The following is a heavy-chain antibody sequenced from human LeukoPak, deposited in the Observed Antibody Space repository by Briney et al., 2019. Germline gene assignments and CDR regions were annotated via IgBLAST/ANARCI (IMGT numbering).Heavy chain of an antibody. CDR1: GFTFNSYA. Sequence: GGSLRLSCAASGFTFNSYAMSWVRQAPGKGLEWVSAISGSGDNTYYADSVKGRFTISRDNSKNTLYLEMNSLRAEDTAVYYCAKGDLYYDFWSAYYNFLDYWGQGTLVTVSS. D-gene: IGHD3-3*01. CDR3: AKGDLYYDFWSAYYNFLDY. J-gene: IGHJ4*02. V-gene: IGHV3-23*01. CDR2: ISGSGDNT.